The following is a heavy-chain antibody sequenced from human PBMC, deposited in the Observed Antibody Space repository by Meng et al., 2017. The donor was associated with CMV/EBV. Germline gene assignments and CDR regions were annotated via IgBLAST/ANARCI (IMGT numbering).Heavy chain of an antibody. V-gene: IGHV3-23*01. CDR3: AKVPGSLYLRSYYFDY. CDR1: GFIFSNYG. J-gene: IGHJ4*02. CDR2: ISGSGDGT. Sequence: GGSLRLSCAASGFIFSNYGMTWVRQGPGKRLEWVSAISGSGDGTHFAESVKGRFTISRDNTQNTLYLQMNSLRAEDTAAYYCAKVPGSLYLRSYYFDYWGQGILVTVS. D-gene: IGHD3-10*01.